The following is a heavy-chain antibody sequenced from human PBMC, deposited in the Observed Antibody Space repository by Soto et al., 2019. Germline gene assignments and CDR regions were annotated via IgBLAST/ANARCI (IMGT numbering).Heavy chain of an antibody. V-gene: IGHV3-23*01. CDR3: AKDSGKIYSGAY. J-gene: IGHJ4*02. Sequence: EVQLLESGGGLVQPGGSLRLSCAVSGFTFNTYAMTWVRQAPGKGLEWVSTISGSGGSTYYADSVKGRFTISRDNSKNTLYLQMNSLRAEDMAMYYCAKDSGKIYSGAYWGQGTLVTVFS. CDR2: ISGSGGST. CDR1: GFTFNTYA. D-gene: IGHD5-12*01.